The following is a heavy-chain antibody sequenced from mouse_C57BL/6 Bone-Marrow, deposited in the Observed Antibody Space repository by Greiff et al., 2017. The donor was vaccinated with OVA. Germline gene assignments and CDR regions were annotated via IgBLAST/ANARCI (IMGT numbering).Heavy chain of an antibody. CDR1: GYTFTDYY. CDR2: IYPGSGNT. V-gene: IGHV1-76*01. D-gene: IGHD1-1*01. CDR3: ARSRGYYYYGSSPFAY. Sequence: VQLQESGAELVRPGASVKLSCKASGYTFTDYYINWVKQRPGQGLEWIARIYPGSGNTYYNEKFKGKATLTAEKSSSTAYMQLSSLTSEDSAVYFCARSRGYYYYGSSPFAYWGQGTLVTVSA. J-gene: IGHJ3*01.